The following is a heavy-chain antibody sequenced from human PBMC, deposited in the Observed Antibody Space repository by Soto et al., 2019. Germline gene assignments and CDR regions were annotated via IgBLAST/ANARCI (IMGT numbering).Heavy chain of an antibody. V-gene: IGHV4-38-2*02. D-gene: IGHD3-10*01. CDR1: GYSIRSGHY. J-gene: IGHJ4*01. Sequence: SETLSLTCSVSGYSIRSGHYWGWVRQAPGKGLEWLGSVYHNGIMFHNPSFQSRVTISVDTSKNQFSLNLRSVTAADTAVYYCAALWFGELAFNYWGHGILVTVSS. CDR2: VYHNGIM. CDR3: AALWFGELAFNY.